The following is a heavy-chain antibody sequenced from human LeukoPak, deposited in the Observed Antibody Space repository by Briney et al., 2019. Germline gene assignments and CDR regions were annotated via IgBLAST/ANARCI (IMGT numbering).Heavy chain of an antibody. CDR2: IYYSGST. J-gene: IGHJ4*02. D-gene: IGHD3-22*01. CDR1: GGSISSYY. V-gene: IGHV4-59*08. Sequence: KASETLSLTCTVSGGSISSYYWSWIRQPPGKGLEWIGYIYYSGSTNYNPSLKSRVTISVDTSKNQFSLKLSSVTAADTAVYYCARRRSAYDSRGSFDYWGQGTLVTVSS. CDR3: ARRRSAYDSRGSFDY.